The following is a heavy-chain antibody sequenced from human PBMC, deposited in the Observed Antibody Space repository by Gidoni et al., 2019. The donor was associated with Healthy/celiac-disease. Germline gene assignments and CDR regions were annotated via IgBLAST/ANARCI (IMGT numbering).Heavy chain of an antibody. V-gene: IGHV3-23*01. J-gene: IGHJ3*02. CDR3: AKGDISPLSAFDI. CDR2: ISGSGGST. CDR1: GSTFSSYA. Sequence: EVPLLESGGGLVQPGGSLSLSCAASGSTFSSYAMRWFRQAPGKGLGWVSAISGSGGSTYSKDSVKGRFTISRDKSKNTLYQQMNSLRAEDTAVYYCAKGDISPLSAFDIWGQGTMVTVSS. D-gene: IGHD3-9*01.